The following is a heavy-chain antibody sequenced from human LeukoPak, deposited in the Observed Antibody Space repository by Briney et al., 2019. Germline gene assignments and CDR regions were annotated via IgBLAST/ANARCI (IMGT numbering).Heavy chain of an antibody. CDR3: AGYYDFWSGYPVY. J-gene: IGHJ4*02. V-gene: IGHV3-23*01. CDR1: GFTFSSYA. CDR2: ISGSGGST. D-gene: IGHD3-3*01. Sequence: PGGSLRLSCAASGFTFSSYAMSWVRQAPGKGLEWVSAISGSGGSTYYADSVKGRFTISRENSKNTLYLQMNSLRAEDTAVYYCAGYYDFWSGYPVYWGQGTLVTVSS.